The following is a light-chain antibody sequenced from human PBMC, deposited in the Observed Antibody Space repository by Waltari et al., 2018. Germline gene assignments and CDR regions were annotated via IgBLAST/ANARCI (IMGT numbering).Light chain of an antibody. CDR1: SSDVRAYAY. J-gene: IGLJ3*02. V-gene: IGLV2-14*03. CDR3: SSHTSSRTRV. CDR2: DVT. Sequence: QSALTQPASVSGSPGHSIPISCTGTSSDVRAYAYASWSQQHPGKAPKLMIYDVTYRPSGISNRFSGSKSGITAFLTISGLQAEDEADYYCSSHTSSRTRVFGGGTELTVL.